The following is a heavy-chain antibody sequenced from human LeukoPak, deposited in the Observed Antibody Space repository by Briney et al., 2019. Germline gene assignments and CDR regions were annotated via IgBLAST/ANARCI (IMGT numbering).Heavy chain of an antibody. Sequence: GGSLRLSCAVSGLTFSNAWMNWVRQAPGKELEWVAHIKSETNGGTADYAAAVEGRFTISRDDSKNTLYLQMNSLKIEDTAVYFCTTNPGSWGDFWGQGSLVTVSS. D-gene: IGHD2-15*01. CDR1: GLTFSNAW. J-gene: IGHJ4*02. CDR3: TTNPGSWGDF. CDR2: IKSETNGGTA. V-gene: IGHV3-15*07.